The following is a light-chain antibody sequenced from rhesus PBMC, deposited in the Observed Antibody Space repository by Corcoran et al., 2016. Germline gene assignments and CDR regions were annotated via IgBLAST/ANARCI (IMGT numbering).Light chain of an antibody. CDR2: DVS. J-gene: IGLJ1*01. CDR3: CSYTTSSTYI. Sequence: QSAPTQPPSVSGSPGQSVTISCTATSSDVGGYNYVSWYQQHPGKAPKLMIYDVSKRPSGVSDRFSGSKSGNTASLTISGLQAEDEADYYCCSYTTSSTYIFGAGTRLTVL. V-gene: IGLV2S7*01. CDR1: SSDVGGYNY.